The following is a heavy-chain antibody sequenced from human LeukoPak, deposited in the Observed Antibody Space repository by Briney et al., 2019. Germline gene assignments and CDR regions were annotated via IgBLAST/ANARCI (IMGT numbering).Heavy chain of an antibody. J-gene: IGHJ4*02. CDR1: GFSFSSYW. CDR2: IKQDGSEK. Sequence: GGSLRLSCAASGFSFSSYWMSWVRQAPGKGLEWVANIKQDGSEKYYVDSVEGRFTISRDNAKNSLYLQMNSLRAEDTAVYYCAKGRYCSSTSCPNYFDYWGQGTLVTVSS. V-gene: IGHV3-7*01. CDR3: AKGRYCSSTSCPNYFDY. D-gene: IGHD2-2*01.